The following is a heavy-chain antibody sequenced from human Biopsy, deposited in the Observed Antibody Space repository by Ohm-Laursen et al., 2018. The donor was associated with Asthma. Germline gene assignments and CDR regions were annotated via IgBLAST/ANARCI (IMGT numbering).Heavy chain of an antibody. Sequence: SDTLSLTCDVYPGSFSGFFWTWIRQSPGKGLEWIGETNERGVTNNNPSPKSRVIISIDTYWNRVSLKLTSVTAANTAVYYCARGPELDVWGQGTTVTVSS. CDR1: PGSFSGFF. CDR2: TNERGVT. J-gene: IGHJ6*02. V-gene: IGHV4-34*01. CDR3: ARGPELDV.